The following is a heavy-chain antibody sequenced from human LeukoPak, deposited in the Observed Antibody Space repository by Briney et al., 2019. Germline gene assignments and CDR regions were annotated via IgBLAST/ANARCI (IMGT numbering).Heavy chain of an antibody. J-gene: IGHJ4*02. CDR2: ISSSGSTI. V-gene: IGHV3-11*04. D-gene: IGHD3-3*01. CDR3: ARVGTDNYDFWSGYLYYFDY. Sequence: GGSLRLAWAPATPTFSDYYMSWNRQAPGKGLEWVSYISSSGSTIYYADSVKGRFTISREYAKNSLYLQMNSLRAEDTAVYYCARVGTDNYDFWSGYLYYFDYWGQGTLVTVSS. CDR1: TPTFSDYY.